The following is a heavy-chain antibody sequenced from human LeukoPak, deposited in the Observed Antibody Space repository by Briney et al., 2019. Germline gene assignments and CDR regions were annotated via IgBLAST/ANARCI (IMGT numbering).Heavy chain of an antibody. D-gene: IGHD3-10*01. Sequence: GGSLTLSCAASGFTFSSYSMSWVRQAPGKGLEWVSAISGSGGSTYYADSVRGRFTISRDNSKITLYLQIISVGAEDTAVYYCAKDLAGGAGFDPWGQGTLVTVSS. CDR1: GFTFSSYS. J-gene: IGHJ5*02. CDR2: ISGSGGST. V-gene: IGHV3-23*01. CDR3: AKDLAGGAGFDP.